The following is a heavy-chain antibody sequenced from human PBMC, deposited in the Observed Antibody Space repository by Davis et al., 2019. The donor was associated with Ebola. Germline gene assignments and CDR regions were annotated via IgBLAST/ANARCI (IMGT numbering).Heavy chain of an antibody. Sequence: MPSETLSLTCTVSGGSISSSSYYWGWIRQPPGKGLEWIGSIYYSGSTYYNPSLKSRVTISVDTSKNQFSLKLSSVTAADTAVYYCARGPHVITYYYGSGSYYSYWGQGTLVTVSS. J-gene: IGHJ4*02. CDR1: GGSISSSSYY. CDR2: IYYSGST. CDR3: ARGPHVITYYYGSGSYYSY. D-gene: IGHD3-10*01. V-gene: IGHV4-39*07.